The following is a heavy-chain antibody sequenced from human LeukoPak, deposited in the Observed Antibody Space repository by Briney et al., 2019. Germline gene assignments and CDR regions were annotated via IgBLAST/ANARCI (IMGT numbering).Heavy chain of an antibody. V-gene: IGHV4-38-2*02. CDR1: GYSISSDYY. CDR3: ARLRYCGGDCS. J-gene: IGHJ5*02. Sequence: SETLSLTCTVSGYSISSDYYWGWIRQPPGKGLEWIGNIFHNGNTYYNPSLKSRVTMSIDTSKKQFSLKLSSVTAADTAVYYCARLRYCGGDCSWGQGTLVTVSS. CDR2: IFHNGNT. D-gene: IGHD2-21*02.